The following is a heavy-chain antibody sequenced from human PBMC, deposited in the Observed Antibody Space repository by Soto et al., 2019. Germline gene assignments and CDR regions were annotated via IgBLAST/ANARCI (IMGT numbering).Heavy chain of an antibody. CDR3: AKVRTDYYDSSGYYPNPDY. D-gene: IGHD3-22*01. V-gene: IGHV3-23*01. CDR1: GFTFSSYA. Sequence: PGGSLRLSCAASGFTFSSYAMSWVRQAPGKGLEWVSVISGSDDSTYYADSVKGRFTISRDNSKNTLYLQMNSLRAEDTAVYYCAKVRTDYYDSSGYYPNPDYWGQGTLVTVS. CDR2: ISGSDDST. J-gene: IGHJ4*02.